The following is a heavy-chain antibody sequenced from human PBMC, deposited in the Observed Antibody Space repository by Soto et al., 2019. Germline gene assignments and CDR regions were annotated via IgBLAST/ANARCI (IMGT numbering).Heavy chain of an antibody. CDR3: ARALREHIMTVLVISRNYFDY. CDR2: IDDSGST. J-gene: IGHJ4*02. D-gene: IGHD3-22*01. V-gene: IGHV4-39*01. Sequence: KTSETLSLTCTVSGGSINNDPYYWGWIRQPPGKWLEWIGDIDDSGSTYYSPSLESRVTISVDTSKNQFSLNLSSVTAADTAVYYCARALREHIMTVLVISRNYFDYWGPGTLVTVSS. CDR1: GGSINNDPYY.